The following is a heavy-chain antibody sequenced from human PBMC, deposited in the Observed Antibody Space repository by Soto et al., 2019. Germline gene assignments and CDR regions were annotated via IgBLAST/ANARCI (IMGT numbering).Heavy chain of an antibody. D-gene: IGHD3-22*01. CDR3: AKDKDVDYDSTLDAFDI. J-gene: IGHJ3*02. CDR2: ISWNSGSI. CDR1: GFTFDDYA. Sequence: EVQLVESGGGLVQPGRSLRLSCAASGFTFDDYAMHWVRQAPGKGLEWVSGISWNSGSIGYADSVKGRFTISRDNAKNSLYLQMNSLRAEDTAVYYCAKDKDVDYDSTLDAFDIWGQGTMVTVSS. V-gene: IGHV3-9*01.